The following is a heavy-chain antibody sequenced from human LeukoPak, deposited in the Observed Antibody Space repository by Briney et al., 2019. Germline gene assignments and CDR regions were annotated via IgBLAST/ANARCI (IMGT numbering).Heavy chain of an antibody. V-gene: IGHV3-23*01. J-gene: IGHJ4*02. CDR1: RFTLTNHG. CDR3: AKDYCRDGNCPFAFLDS. CDR2: ITGTGGK. Sequence: PGGSLRLSCAVSRFTLTNHGVSWFRQAPGKGLEWVSIITGTGGKYYGDSVKGRFVLSRDDSKNTVYMQMSSLRAEDTATYYCAKDYCRDGNCPFAFLDSWRQKTLLGVST. D-gene: IGHD2-15*01.